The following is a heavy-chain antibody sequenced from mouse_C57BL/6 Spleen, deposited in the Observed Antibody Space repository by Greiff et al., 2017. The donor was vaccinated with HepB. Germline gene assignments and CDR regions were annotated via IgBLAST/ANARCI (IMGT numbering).Heavy chain of an antibody. CDR3: TGPYDYTWFAY. CDR2: IRLKSDNYAT. Sequence: DVKLVESGGGLVQPGGSMKLSCVASGFTFSNYWMNWVRQSPEKGLEWVAQIRLKSDNYATHYAESVKGRFTISRDDSKSSVYLQMNNLRAEDTGIYYCTGPYDYTWFAYWGQGTLVTVSA. V-gene: IGHV6-3*01. CDR1: GFTFSNYW. J-gene: IGHJ3*01. D-gene: IGHD2-4*01.